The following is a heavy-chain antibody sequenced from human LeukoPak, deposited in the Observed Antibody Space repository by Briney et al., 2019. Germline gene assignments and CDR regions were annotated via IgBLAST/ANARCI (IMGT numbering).Heavy chain of an antibody. Sequence: GGSLGLSCAASGFTFSNYWMSWVRQAPGKGLEWVANIKEDGSEKYYVDSVKGRFTISRDNAKNSLYLQMNSLRAEDTAVYHCARGGSNTWYHWGQGVLVTVSA. J-gene: IGHJ4*02. CDR1: GFTFSNYW. CDR3: ARGGSNTWYH. V-gene: IGHV3-7*01. D-gene: IGHD6-13*01. CDR2: IKEDGSEK.